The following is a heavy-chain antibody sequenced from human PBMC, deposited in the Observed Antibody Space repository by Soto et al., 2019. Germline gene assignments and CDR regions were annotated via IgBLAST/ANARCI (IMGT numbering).Heavy chain of an antibody. D-gene: IGHD6-19*01. J-gene: IGHJ4*02. CDR1: GFTLSNYA. V-gene: IGHV3-33*01. CDR2: IWYDGSYK. Sequence: QVQLVESGGGVVQPGRSLRLSCAASGFTLSNYAMHWVRQAPGKGLEWVAVIWYDGSYKYYADSVKGRFTISRDSSKNTLYLQVNSLRADDTAMYYCARKGSGWNFDYWGQGTLVTVSS. CDR3: ARKGSGWNFDY.